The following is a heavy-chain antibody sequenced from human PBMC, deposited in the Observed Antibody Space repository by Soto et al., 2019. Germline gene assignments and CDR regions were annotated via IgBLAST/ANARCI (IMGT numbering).Heavy chain of an antibody. V-gene: IGHV1-3*01. D-gene: IGHD3-10*01. CDR2: INAGNGDT. Sequence: ASVKVSCKASGYTSTYYAIHWVRQAPGQRLEGMGRINAGNGDTKYSQKFQGRVTITRDTSASTVYMELSSLRSEDTAVYYCARDTYYGSGSYNYFDYWGQGTPVTVSS. J-gene: IGHJ4*02. CDR3: ARDTYYGSGSYNYFDY. CDR1: GYTSTYYA.